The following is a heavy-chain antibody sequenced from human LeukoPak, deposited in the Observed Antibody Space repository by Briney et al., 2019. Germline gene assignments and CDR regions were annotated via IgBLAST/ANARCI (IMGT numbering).Heavy chain of an antibody. J-gene: IGHJ4*02. Sequence: GGSLRLSCAASGFTFSSYAMSWVRQAPGKGLEWVSGISGSGGSTYYADSVKGRFTISRDNSKNTLYLQMNSLRGEDTAVYYCAKDPVAGAKGGGADFDYWGQGTLVTVSS. CDR2: ISGSGGST. CDR1: GFTFSSYA. D-gene: IGHD6-19*01. CDR3: AKDPVAGAKGGGADFDY. V-gene: IGHV3-23*01.